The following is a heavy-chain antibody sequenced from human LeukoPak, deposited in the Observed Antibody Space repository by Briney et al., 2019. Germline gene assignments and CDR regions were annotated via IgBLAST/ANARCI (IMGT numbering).Heavy chain of an antibody. Sequence: ASVKVSCKVPGYTLTELSMHWVRQAPGKGLEWMGGFDPEDGETIYAQKFQGRVTMTEDTSTDTAYMELSSLRSEYTAVYYCATQLLSIQYFQHWGQGTLVTVSS. J-gene: IGHJ1*01. D-gene: IGHD2-2*01. V-gene: IGHV1-24*01. CDR1: GYTLTELS. CDR2: FDPEDGET. CDR3: ATQLLSIQYFQH.